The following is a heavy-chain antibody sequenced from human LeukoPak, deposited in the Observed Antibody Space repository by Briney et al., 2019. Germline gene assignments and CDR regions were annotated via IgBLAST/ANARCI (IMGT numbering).Heavy chain of an antibody. CDR1: GYTFTSYY. D-gene: IGHD4-23*01. J-gene: IGHJ5*02. Sequence: ASVKVSCKASGYTFTSYYMHWVRQAPGQGLEWMGIINPTGGSTSYAQKFQGRVTMTRDMSTSTDYMELSSLGSEDTAVYYCARDNSVEDTAWWFDPWGQGTLVTVSS. V-gene: IGHV1-46*01. CDR2: INPTGGST. CDR3: ARDNSVEDTAWWFDP.